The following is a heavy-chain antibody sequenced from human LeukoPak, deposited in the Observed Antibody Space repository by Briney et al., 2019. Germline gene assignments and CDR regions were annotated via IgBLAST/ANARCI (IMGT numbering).Heavy chain of an antibody. Sequence: PSETLSLTRAVYGGSFSGYYWSWIRQPPGKGLEWIGEINHSGSTNYNPSLKSRVTISVDTSKNQFSLKLSSVTAADTAVYYCAREGQYGDYRLNWFDPWGQGTLVTVSS. J-gene: IGHJ5*02. CDR2: INHSGST. CDR1: GGSFSGYY. D-gene: IGHD4-17*01. CDR3: AREGQYGDYRLNWFDP. V-gene: IGHV4-34*01.